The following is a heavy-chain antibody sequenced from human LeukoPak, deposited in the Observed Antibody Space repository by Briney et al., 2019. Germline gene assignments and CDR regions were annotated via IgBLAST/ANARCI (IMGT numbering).Heavy chain of an antibody. CDR3: ARGDRSGDIDY. V-gene: IGHV4-61*10. Sequence: SETLSLTCTVSGGSISSGGYYWNWIRQPAGKGLEWIGYIYYSGSTNYNPSLKSRVTISVDTSKNQFSLKLSSVTAADTAVYYCARGDRSGDIDYWGQGTLVTVSS. CDR1: GGSISSGGYY. J-gene: IGHJ4*02. CDR2: IYYSGST. D-gene: IGHD3-10*01.